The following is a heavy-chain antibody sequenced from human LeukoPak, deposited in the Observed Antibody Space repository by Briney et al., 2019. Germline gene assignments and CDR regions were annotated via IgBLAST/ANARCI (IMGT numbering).Heavy chain of an antibody. D-gene: IGHD1-26*01. V-gene: IGHV3-11*06. CDR1: GFTFSDYY. CDR3: ARETRWELFDY. J-gene: IGHJ4*02. CDR2: ISSSGCYT. Sequence: GGPLRLSCAASGFTFSDYYMSWIRQAPGKGLEWVSYISSSGCYTNYADSVKGRFTISRDNAKNSLYLQMNSLRAEDTAVYYCARETRWELFDYWGQGTLVTVSS.